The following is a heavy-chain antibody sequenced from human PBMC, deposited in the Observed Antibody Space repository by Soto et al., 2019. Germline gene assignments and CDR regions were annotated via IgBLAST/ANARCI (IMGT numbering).Heavy chain of an antibody. CDR2: INPNSGGT. D-gene: IGHD7-27*01. CDR3: ARGTEGRLGIEYYFDY. J-gene: IGHJ4*02. V-gene: IGHV1-2*04. Sequence: ASVKVSCKASGYTFTGYYMHWVRQAPGQGLEWMGWINPNSGGTNYAQKFQGWVTMNRDTSISTAYMELSRLRSDDTAVYYCARGTEGRLGIEYYFDYWGQGTLVTVSS. CDR1: GYTFTGYY.